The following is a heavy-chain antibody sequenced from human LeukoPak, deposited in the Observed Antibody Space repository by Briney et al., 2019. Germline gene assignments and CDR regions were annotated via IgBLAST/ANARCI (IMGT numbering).Heavy chain of an antibody. Sequence: PSQTLSLTCTVSGGSISSGRYYWSWIRQPAGKGLEWIGRIYSSGSANYNPSLTSRVTISVDRSTNQFPLRLTSVTAADTAVYYCARAVGSSESNWFDPWGQGTLATVSS. V-gene: IGHV4-61*02. D-gene: IGHD1-26*01. CDR3: ARAVGSSESNWFDP. CDR2: IYSSGSA. J-gene: IGHJ5*02. CDR1: GGSISSGRYY.